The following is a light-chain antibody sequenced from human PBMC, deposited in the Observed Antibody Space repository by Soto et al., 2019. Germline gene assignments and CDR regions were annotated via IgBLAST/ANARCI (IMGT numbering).Light chain of an antibody. J-gene: IGLJ1*01. Sequence: QSALTQPASVSGSPGQSIAISCTGTSSDVGGYNYVSWYQQHPGKAPKLMVYDVSNRPSGVTNRFSGSKSGNTASLTIYGLQAEDEADYYCSSYTSSSTDVFGTGTKLTVL. CDR2: DVS. V-gene: IGLV2-14*01. CDR1: SSDVGGYNY. CDR3: SSYTSSSTDV.